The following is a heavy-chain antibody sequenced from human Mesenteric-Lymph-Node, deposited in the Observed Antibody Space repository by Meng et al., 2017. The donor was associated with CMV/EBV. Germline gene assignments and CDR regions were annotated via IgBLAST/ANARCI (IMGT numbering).Heavy chain of an antibody. Sequence: GESLKISCAASGFTFSSYEMNWVRQAPGMRLEWVSAITGSGANIYYADSVQGRFTISRDNRKNTLYLQMNSLRAEDTAVYYCARDSRPRGNYYYGMDVWGQGTTVTVSS. CDR2: ITGSGANI. D-gene: IGHD3-16*01. CDR3: ARDSRPRGNYYYGMDV. V-gene: IGHV3-23*01. CDR1: GFTFSSYE. J-gene: IGHJ6*02.